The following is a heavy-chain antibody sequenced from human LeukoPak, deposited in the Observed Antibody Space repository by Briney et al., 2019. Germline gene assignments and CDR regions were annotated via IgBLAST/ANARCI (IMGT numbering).Heavy chain of an antibody. Sequence: GASVKVSCKACGYTFTGYYMHLVRQAPGQGLEWMGWINPNSGGTNYAQKFQGRVTMTRDTSISTAYMELSRLRSDDTAVYYCARDRLNRFLEWLLPNWFDPWGQGTLVTVSS. J-gene: IGHJ5*02. V-gene: IGHV1-2*02. CDR3: ARDRLNRFLEWLLPNWFDP. CDR2: INPNSGGT. D-gene: IGHD3-3*01. CDR1: GYTFTGYY.